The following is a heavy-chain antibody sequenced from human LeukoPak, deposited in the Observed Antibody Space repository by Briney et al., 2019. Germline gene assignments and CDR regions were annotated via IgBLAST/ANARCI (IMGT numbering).Heavy chain of an antibody. J-gene: IGHJ4*02. CDR1: RFPFSNAC. V-gene: IGHV3-15*01. CDR3: TTRIFH. D-gene: IGHD2/OR15-2a*01. CDR2: NKSKTDGGIS. Sequence: GGSESLLCAASRFPFSNACMHGVRQAPGKGLEWVGNNKSKTDGGISDYAAPVKGRFTISRDDSRNTLYLQMSSLKTEDTAVYYCTTRIFHWGQGTLVTVSS.